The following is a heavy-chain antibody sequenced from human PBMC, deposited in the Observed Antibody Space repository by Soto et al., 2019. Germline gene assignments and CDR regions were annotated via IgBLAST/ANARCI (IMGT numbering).Heavy chain of an antibody. CDR3: ARGGDSSTWSNLLDRSGLDV. D-gene: IGHD6-13*01. CDR2: IVPLFRTT. V-gene: IGHV1-69*06. Sequence: QVQLVQSGAEAKKPGASVKVSCKTSGGTFSSYAISWVRQAPGQGLEWMGGIVPLFRTTNYAQKFQGRVTITADTSTYTVFMELSVMRSGDKAVYSCARGGDSSTWSNLLDRSGLDVWGQGTTVTVSS. CDR1: GGTFSSYA. J-gene: IGHJ6*02.